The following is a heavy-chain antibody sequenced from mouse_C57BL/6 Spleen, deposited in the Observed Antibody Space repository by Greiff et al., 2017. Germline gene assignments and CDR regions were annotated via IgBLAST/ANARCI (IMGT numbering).Heavy chain of an antibody. V-gene: IGHV1-4*01. CDR2: INPSSGYT. CDR3: ARSPVDSSFGC. Sequence: VQLQQSGAELARPGASVKMSCKASGYTFTSYTMHWVKQRPGQGLEWIGYINPSSGYTKYNQKFKDKATVTADKSSSTAYMGLSSLTSEDSAVYYCARSPVDSSFGCWGQGTTLTVSS. J-gene: IGHJ2*01. CDR1: GYTFTSYT. D-gene: IGHD3-2*01.